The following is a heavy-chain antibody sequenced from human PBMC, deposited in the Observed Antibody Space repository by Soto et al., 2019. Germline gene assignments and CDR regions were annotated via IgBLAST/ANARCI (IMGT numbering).Heavy chain of an antibody. Sequence: QVQLQESGPGLVKPSQTLSLTCSVSGASVRSGDYYWSSIRQAPGKGLEWIGYIYNSGGSYYNPSLKGRLTISIDTSKNQFSQKLNSVTAADTAIYYCVGTGTTDDYWGRGTLVTVSS. V-gene: IGHV4-30-4*01. D-gene: IGHD4-17*01. CDR3: VGTGTTDDY. CDR1: GASVRSGDYY. J-gene: IGHJ4*02. CDR2: IYNSGGS.